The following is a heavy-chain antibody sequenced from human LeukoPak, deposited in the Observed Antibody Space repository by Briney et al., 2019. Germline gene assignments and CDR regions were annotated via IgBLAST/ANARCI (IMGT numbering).Heavy chain of an antibody. CDR1: GGSISGYY. V-gene: IGHV4-4*07. D-gene: IGHD5-24*01. Sequence: SETLSLTCSVSGGSISGYYWSWIRQPAGKGLEWIGRMYTSGGAYYKPSLRSRVTMSVDTSKNQVSLKITSVTAADTAIYYCARDGYNSAPFDYWGPGTLVTVSS. CDR2: MYTSGGA. CDR3: ARDGYNSAPFDY. J-gene: IGHJ4*02.